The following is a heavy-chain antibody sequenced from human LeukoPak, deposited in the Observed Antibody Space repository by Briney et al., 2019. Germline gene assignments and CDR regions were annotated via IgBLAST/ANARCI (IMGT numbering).Heavy chain of an antibody. CDR1: GYTFTAYY. CDR3: ARDRRIGMAVAGGVDP. V-gene: IGHV1-2*02. Sequence: ASVKVSCKASGYTFTAYYMHWVRQAPGQGLEWMGWINPNSGGTNYAQKFQGRVTMTRDTSISTVYMELSSLRSDDTAVYYCARDRRIGMAVAGGVDPWGEGTLVTVSS. D-gene: IGHD6-19*01. CDR2: INPNSGGT. J-gene: IGHJ5*02.